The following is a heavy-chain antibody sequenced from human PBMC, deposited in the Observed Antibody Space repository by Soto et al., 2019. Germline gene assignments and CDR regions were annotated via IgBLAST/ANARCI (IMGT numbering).Heavy chain of an antibody. CDR3: ERVRITGTIFDY. V-gene: IGHV4-61*01. Sequence: PSETLSLTCTVSGGSVSSGSYYWSWIRQPPGKGLECIGYIYYSGSTNYNPSLKSRVTISVDTSKNQFSLKLSSVTAADTAVYYCERVRITGTIFDYWGQGTLVTVSX. D-gene: IGHD1-20*01. CDR2: IYYSGST. CDR1: GGSVSSGSYY. J-gene: IGHJ4*02.